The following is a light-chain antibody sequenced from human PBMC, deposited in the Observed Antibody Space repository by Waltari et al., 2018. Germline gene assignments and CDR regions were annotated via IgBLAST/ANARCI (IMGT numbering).Light chain of an antibody. J-gene: IGKJ1*01. CDR1: QSASTS. CDR2: RAS. V-gene: IGKV3-15*01. Sequence: ELVMTQSPATLSVSPGERASLSCRASQSASTSLAWYQQTPGQAPRLLIYRASTRAAGIPDRFSGSASGTEFTLTISSLQSEDSAIYYCQQYNIWPWTFGQGTKV. CDR3: QQYNIWPWT.